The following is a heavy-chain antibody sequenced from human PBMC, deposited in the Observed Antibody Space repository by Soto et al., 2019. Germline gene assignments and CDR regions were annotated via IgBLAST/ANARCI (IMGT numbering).Heavy chain of an antibody. Sequence: GGSLRLSCAASGFTFSSYAMSWVRQAPGKGLEWVSASSGSGGSTYYAYSVKGRFTISRDNSKNTLYLQMNSLRAEDTAVDYCAKGVDYYESSGNRGGAFDIWGQGTMVTVSS. CDR1: GFTFSSYA. J-gene: IGHJ3*02. CDR3: AKGVDYYESSGNRGGAFDI. V-gene: IGHV3-23*01. D-gene: IGHD3-22*01. CDR2: SSGSGGST.